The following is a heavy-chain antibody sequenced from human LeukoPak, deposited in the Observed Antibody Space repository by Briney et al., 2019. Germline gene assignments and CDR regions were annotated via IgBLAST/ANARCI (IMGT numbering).Heavy chain of an antibody. CDR1: GFIFSDYD. CDR2: ITSTSDTI. CDR3: ASFPWDLRPT. Sequence: GGSLRLSCAASGFIFSDYDMSWVRQAPGKGLEWLSYITSTSDTIYYADSVKGRFTISRDNAKNSLYLQMNSLRAEDTAVYYCASFPWDLRPTWGQGTLVSVAS. D-gene: IGHD1-26*01. J-gene: IGHJ4*02. V-gene: IGHV3-11*04.